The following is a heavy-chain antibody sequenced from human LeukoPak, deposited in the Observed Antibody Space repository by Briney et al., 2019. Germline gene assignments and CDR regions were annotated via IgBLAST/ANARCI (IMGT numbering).Heavy chain of an antibody. CDR3: AKEGGYFDWPFTFDY. CDR1: GFSFSSYA. J-gene: IGHJ4*02. Sequence: GGSLRLSCAASGFSFSSYAMSWVRQAPGKGLEWVSGFSVSDGITYYADSVKGRFTISRDNSKNTLYLQMNSLRAEDTAVYYCAKEGGYFDWPFTFDYWGQGTLVTVPS. D-gene: IGHD3-9*01. V-gene: IGHV3-23*01. CDR2: FSVSDGIT.